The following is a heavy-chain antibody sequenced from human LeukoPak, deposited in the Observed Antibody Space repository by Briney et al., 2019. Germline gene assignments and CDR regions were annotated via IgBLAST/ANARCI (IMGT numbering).Heavy chain of an antibody. Sequence: SETLSLTCTVSGGSISSYYWSWIRQPPGEGLEWIGYIYYSGSTNYNPSLKSRVTISVDTSKNQFSLKLSSVTAADTAVYYCARVDDYVWGSLGYWGQGTLVTVSS. CDR1: GGSISSYY. V-gene: IGHV4-59*01. CDR3: ARVDDYVWGSLGY. CDR2: IYYSGST. D-gene: IGHD3-16*01. J-gene: IGHJ4*02.